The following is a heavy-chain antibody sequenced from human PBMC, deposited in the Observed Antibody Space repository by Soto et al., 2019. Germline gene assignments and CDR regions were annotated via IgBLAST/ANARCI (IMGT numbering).Heavy chain of an antibody. CDR2: IDWDDDK. CDR1: GFSLSTSGMC. Sequence: SGPTLGNPTQTLTLTCTFSGFSLSTSGMCVSWIRQPPGKALEWLARIDWDDDKYYSTSLKTRLTISKDTSKNQVVLTMTNMDPVDTATYYCARSFDGYYGMDVWGQGTTVTVSS. J-gene: IGHJ6*02. V-gene: IGHV2-70*11. D-gene: IGHD2-8*01. CDR3: ARSFDGYYGMDV.